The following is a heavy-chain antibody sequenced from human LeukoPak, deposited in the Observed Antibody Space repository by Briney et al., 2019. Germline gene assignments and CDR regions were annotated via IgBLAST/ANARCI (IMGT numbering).Heavy chain of an antibody. CDR1: GYTFTRYY. J-gene: IGHJ4*02. Sequence: ASVKVSCKASGYTFTRYYMHWVRQDPGQGLEWIGIINPSCGSTSYPQKLQGTVTMTSDISTSTVHMELSSLRPEDTAVYYCARGAGIAAAATNFDYWGQGPLVSVSS. CDR3: ARGAGIAAAATNFDY. D-gene: IGHD6-13*01. CDR2: INPSCGST. V-gene: IGHV1-46*01.